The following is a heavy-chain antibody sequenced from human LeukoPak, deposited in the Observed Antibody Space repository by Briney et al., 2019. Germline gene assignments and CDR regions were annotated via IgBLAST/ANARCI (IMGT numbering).Heavy chain of an antibody. Sequence: SETLSLTCAVSGGSISSSSYYWGWIRQPPGKGLEWIGSIYYSGSTYYNPSLKSRVTISVDTSKNQFSLKLSSVTAADTAVYYCARHSGLLRFDYWGQGTLVTVSS. D-gene: IGHD1-26*01. CDR1: GGSISSSSYY. CDR3: ARHSGLLRFDY. J-gene: IGHJ4*02. CDR2: IYYSGST. V-gene: IGHV4-39*01.